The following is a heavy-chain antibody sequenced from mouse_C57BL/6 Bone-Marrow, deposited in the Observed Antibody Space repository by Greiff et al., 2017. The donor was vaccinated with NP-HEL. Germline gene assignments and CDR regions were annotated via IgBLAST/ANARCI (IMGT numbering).Heavy chain of an antibody. Sequence: QVQLQQSGAELVKPGASVKLSCKASGYTFTEYTIHWVKQRSGQGLEWIGWFYPGSGSIKYNEKFKDKATLTADKSSSTVYMELSRLTSEDSAVYFCARHEERGYGNYGYYAMDYWGQGTSVTVSS. CDR1: GYTFTEYT. CDR3: ARHEERGYGNYGYYAMDY. J-gene: IGHJ4*01. V-gene: IGHV1-62-2*01. CDR2: FYPGSGSI. D-gene: IGHD2-1*01.